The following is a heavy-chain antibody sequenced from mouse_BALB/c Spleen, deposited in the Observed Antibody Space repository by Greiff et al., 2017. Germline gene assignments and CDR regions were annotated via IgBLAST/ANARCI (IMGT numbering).Heavy chain of an antibody. D-gene: IGHD3-3*01. CDR1: GFTFSSYG. CDR3: AIGGAMDY. Sequence: DVQLVESGGDLVKPGGSLKLSCAASGFTFSSYGMSWVRQTPDKRLEWVATISSGGSYTYYPDSVKGRFTISRDNAKNTLYLQMSSLKSEDTAMYYCAIGGAMDYWGQGTSVTVSS. V-gene: IGHV5-6*01. J-gene: IGHJ4*01. CDR2: ISSGGSYT.